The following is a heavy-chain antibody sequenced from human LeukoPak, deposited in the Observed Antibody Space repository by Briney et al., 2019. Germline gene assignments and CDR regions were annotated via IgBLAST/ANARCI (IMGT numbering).Heavy chain of an antibody. J-gene: IGHJ6*02. D-gene: IGHD3-10*01. V-gene: IGHV3-30*04. CDR2: ISYDGSNK. CDR1: GFTFRSYA. CDR3: ARSMVRGSQKRYYYYGMDV. Sequence: VGSLRLSCAASGFTFRSYAMRGVRHAPGKGREWGAGISYDGSNKYYADSVKGRFTISRHNSKTTLYLQMNSLRAEDTAVYYCARSMVRGSQKRYYYYGMDVWGQGTTVTVSS.